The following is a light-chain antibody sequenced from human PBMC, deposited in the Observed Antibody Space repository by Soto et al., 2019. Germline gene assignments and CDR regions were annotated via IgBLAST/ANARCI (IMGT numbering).Light chain of an antibody. CDR2: AAS. CDR1: QRVSNH. Sequence: ETVMTQSPVTLSVSPGDTATLSCRASQRVSNHFAWYQQKPGQAPRLLIYAASTRAAGVPVRASGSGSETEFTLTIRSLQSEDFALYYCHQYNNWPWTFGQGTRLEIK. CDR3: HQYNNWPWT. V-gene: IGKV3-15*01. J-gene: IGKJ5*01.